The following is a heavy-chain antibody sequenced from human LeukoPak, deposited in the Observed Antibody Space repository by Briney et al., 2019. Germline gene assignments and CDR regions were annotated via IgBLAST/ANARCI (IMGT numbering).Heavy chain of an antibody. J-gene: IGHJ5*02. CDR1: GYTFTTYT. CDR2: INAGNGNT. Sequence: ASVTVSCKASGYTFTTYTMHWVRQAPGQRLEWMGWINAGNGNTKYSQKFQGRVTITRDTSTSTDYLELRSLRSEDTATYYCARDHSRTEGGTSFWWFDPWGQGTLVIVSS. CDR3: ARDHSRTEGGTSFWWFDP. D-gene: IGHD1-26*01. V-gene: IGHV1-3*01.